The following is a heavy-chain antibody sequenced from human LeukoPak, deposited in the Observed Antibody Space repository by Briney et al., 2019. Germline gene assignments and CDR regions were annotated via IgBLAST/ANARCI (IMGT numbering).Heavy chain of an antibody. D-gene: IGHD2-2*01. CDR2: IYSGGST. J-gene: IGHJ3*02. V-gene: IGHV3-66*02. Sequence: GGSLRLSCAASGFTVSSNYMSWVRHAPGKGLEWVSVIYSGGSTYYADSVKGRFTISRDNSKNTLYLQMNSLRAEDTAVYYCATQLLSDAFDIWGQGTMVTVSS. CDR3: ATQLLSDAFDI. CDR1: GFTVSSNY.